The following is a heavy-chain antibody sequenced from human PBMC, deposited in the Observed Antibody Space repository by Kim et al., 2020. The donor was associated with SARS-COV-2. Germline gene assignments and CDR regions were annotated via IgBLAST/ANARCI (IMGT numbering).Heavy chain of an antibody. J-gene: IGHJ6*02. CDR2: SDK. CDR3: ARGNNMEV. Sequence: SDKNYVDAVRGRFTLSRDNAKNSLYLQMTSLRAEDTAVYYCARGNNMEVWGQGTTVTVSS. D-gene: IGHD1-1*01. V-gene: IGHV3-7*01.